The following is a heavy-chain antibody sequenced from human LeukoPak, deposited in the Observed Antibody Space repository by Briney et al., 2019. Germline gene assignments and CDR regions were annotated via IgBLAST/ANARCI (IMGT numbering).Heavy chain of an antibody. CDR2: IAYDASNE. CDR1: GFTFSSHA. Sequence: TGGSLRLSCVASGFTFSSHAMHWVRQAPGKGLEWVAVIAYDASNEYYADSEKGRFTISRDNSKNTLYLQMNSLRTEDTAMYYCVGEVGPRQMNYWGQGTLVTVSS. D-gene: IGHD1-26*01. CDR3: VGEVGPRQMNY. J-gene: IGHJ4*02. V-gene: IGHV3-30-3*01.